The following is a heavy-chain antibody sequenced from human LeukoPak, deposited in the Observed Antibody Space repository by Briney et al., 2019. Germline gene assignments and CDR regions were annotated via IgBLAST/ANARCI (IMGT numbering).Heavy chain of an antibody. CDR3: ARSTHFDWLYFDY. CDR2: IKQDGSEK. V-gene: IGHV3-7*01. CDR1: GFTFSSYW. Sequence: GGSLRLSCAASGFTFSSYWMSWVRQAPGKGLEWVANIKQDGSEKYYVDSVKGRFTISRDNAKNSLYLQMNSLRAEDTAVYYCARSTHFDWLYFDYWGQGTLVTVSS. J-gene: IGHJ4*02. D-gene: IGHD3-9*01.